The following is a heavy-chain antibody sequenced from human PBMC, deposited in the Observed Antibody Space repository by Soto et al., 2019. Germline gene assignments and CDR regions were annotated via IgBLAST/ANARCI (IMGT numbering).Heavy chain of an antibody. CDR1: GGSINSGDYY. J-gene: IGHJ6*02. CDR2: IFHSGST. D-gene: IGHD3-10*01. CDR3: ARDRYYGSGTYYNFYSGMDV. Sequence: PSEILSLTCTVSGGSINSGDYYWTWVRQPPGKGLEWIGNIFHSGSTYYTPSLQSRVTISLDTSKNHFSLKLSSVTPADTAVYYCARDRYYGSGTYYNFYSGMDVWGQGTTVTVSS. V-gene: IGHV4-30-4*01.